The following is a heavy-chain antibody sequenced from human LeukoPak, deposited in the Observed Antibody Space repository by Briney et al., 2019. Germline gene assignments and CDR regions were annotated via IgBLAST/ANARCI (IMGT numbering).Heavy chain of an antibody. Sequence: SETLSLTCTVSGGSISSGGYYWSWIRQHPGKGLEWIGYIYYSGSTYYNPSLKSRVTISVDTSKNQFSLKLSSVTAADTAVYYCARDSDYYGSGSYSYYYYYGMDVWGKGTTVTVSS. CDR1: GGSISSGGYY. D-gene: IGHD3-10*01. CDR3: ARDSDYYGSGSYSYYYYYGMDV. CDR2: IYYSGST. V-gene: IGHV4-31*03. J-gene: IGHJ6*04.